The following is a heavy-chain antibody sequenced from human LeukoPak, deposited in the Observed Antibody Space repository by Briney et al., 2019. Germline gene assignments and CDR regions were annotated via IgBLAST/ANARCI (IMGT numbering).Heavy chain of an antibody. J-gene: IGHJ4*02. CDR3: ARDPTSGWYYFDY. CDR1: GYTFTSYG. Sequence: ASVKVSCKASGYTFTSYGISWVRQAPGQGLEWMGWINPNSGGTHYAQKFQGRVTMTRDTSISTAYMELTRLRSDDTAVYYCARDPTSGWYYFDYWGQGTLVTVSS. V-gene: IGHV1-2*02. D-gene: IGHD6-19*01. CDR2: INPNSGGT.